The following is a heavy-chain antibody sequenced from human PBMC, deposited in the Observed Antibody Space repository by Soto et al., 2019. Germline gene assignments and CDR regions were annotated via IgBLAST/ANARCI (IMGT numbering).Heavy chain of an antibody. CDR2: ISGSGGST. CDR1: GFTFSSYA. J-gene: IGHJ4*02. V-gene: IGHV3-23*01. CDR3: AKDGGFYDYVYYFDY. Sequence: HPGGSLRLSCAASGFTFSSYAMSWVRQAPGKGLEWVSAISGSGGSTYYADSVKGRFTVSRDNSKNTLYLQMNSLRAEDTAVYYCAKDGGFYDYVYYFDYWGQGTPVTVSS. D-gene: IGHD3-16*01.